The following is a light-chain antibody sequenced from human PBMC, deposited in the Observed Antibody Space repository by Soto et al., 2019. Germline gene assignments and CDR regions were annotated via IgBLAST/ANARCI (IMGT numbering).Light chain of an antibody. V-gene: IGKV1-39*01. CDR3: LHDYSYPRT. CDR2: AAS. Sequence: DIQMTQSPSALSASVGDRVTITCRASQSITNYLNWYQHKPGQAPNLLIYAASTLQAGVPSRFRGSGSGTDFTLTISSLQPEDFATYYCLHDYSYPRTFGQGTKVDIK. J-gene: IGKJ1*01. CDR1: QSITNY.